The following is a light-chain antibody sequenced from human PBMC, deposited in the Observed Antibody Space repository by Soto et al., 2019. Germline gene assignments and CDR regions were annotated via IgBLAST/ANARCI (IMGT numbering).Light chain of an antibody. Sequence: QSALTQPASVSGSPGQPITISCTGTSSDVGANNYVSWYQHHPGKAPKLLIYEVSNRPSGVSSRFSGSKSGNTASLTISGLQSEDEADYYCSSYINSVTFVVFGGGTKLTVL. J-gene: IGLJ2*01. CDR3: SSYINSVTFVV. CDR1: SSDVGANNY. V-gene: IGLV2-14*01. CDR2: EVS.